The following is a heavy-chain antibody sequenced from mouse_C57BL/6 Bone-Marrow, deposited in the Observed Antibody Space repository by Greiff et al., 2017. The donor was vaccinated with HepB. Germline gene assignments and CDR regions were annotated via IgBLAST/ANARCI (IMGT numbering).Heavy chain of an antibody. J-gene: IGHJ4*01. CDR1: GFTFSDYY. CDR2: ISNGGGST. V-gene: IGHV5-12*01. CDR3: ARSHYYGSSYQYYAMDY. Sequence: EVQRVESGGGLVQPGGSLKLSCAASGFTFSDYYMYWVRQTPEKRLEWVAYISNGGGSTYYPDTVKGRFTISRDNAKNTLYLQMSRLKSEDTAMYYCARSHYYGSSYQYYAMDYWGQGTSVTVSS. D-gene: IGHD1-1*01.